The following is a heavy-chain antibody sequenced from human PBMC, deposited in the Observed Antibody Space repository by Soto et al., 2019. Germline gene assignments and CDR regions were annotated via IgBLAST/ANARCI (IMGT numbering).Heavy chain of an antibody. V-gene: IGHV1-18*01. CDR3: ARDSPAQAVAAVY. D-gene: IGHD6-19*01. CDR1: GYTFTSYG. Sequence: ASVKVSCKASGYTFTSYGISWVRQAPGQGLECMGWISAYNGNTNYAQNLQGRVTMTTXTXXSXXXMXLXXLRXDXTAVYCCARDSPAQAVAAVYWGQGTLVSVSS. J-gene: IGHJ4*02. CDR2: ISAYNGNT.